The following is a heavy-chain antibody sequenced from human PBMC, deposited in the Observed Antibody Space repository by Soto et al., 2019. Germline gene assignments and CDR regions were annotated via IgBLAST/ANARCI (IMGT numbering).Heavy chain of an antibody. D-gene: IGHD6-19*01. CDR1: GFTFDDYA. V-gene: IGHV3-9*01. J-gene: IGHJ4*02. Sequence: GGSLRLSCAASGFTFDDYAMHWVRQAPGKGLEWVSGISWNSGSIGYADSLKGRFTISRDNAKNSLYLQMNSLRAEDTALYYCAKDHAGYSSGYTLDYWGQGTLVTVSS. CDR3: AKDHAGYSSGYTLDY. CDR2: ISWNSGSI.